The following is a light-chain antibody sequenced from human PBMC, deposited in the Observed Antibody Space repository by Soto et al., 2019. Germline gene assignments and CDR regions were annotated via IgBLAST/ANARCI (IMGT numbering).Light chain of an antibody. J-gene: IGLJ2*01. Sequence: QSALTQPPSASGSPGQSVTISCTGTSSDVGGYNYVSWYQHHPAKAPKLMIYEVNKRPSGVPDRFSGSKSGNTAALTVSGLQAEDEADYYCSSYAGSNTVVFGGGTKLTVL. V-gene: IGLV2-8*01. CDR3: SSYAGSNTVV. CDR2: EVN. CDR1: SSDVGGYNY.